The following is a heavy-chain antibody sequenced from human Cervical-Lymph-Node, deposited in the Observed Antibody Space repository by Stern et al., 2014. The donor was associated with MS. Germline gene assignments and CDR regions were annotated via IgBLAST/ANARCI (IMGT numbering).Heavy chain of an antibody. CDR2: ISSSSSYI. J-gene: IGHJ4*02. CDR3: AKDNFEYSTESFDY. CDR1: GFTFSSYS. D-gene: IGHD6-6*01. V-gene: IGHV3-21*01. Sequence: VQLVQSGGGLVKPGGSLRLSCAGSGFTFSSYSMNWVRQAPGKGLEWVSFISSSSSYIYYAHSVQGRFTISRDKAKTSVDLQLNSLRAEDTAVNYCAKDNFEYSTESFDYWGQGTLVTVSS.